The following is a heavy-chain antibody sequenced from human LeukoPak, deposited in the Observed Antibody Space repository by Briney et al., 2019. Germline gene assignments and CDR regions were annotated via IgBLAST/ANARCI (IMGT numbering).Heavy chain of an antibody. CDR2: ISYDGSNK. CDR3: ARGRPDGSGSYYKFDP. D-gene: IGHD3-10*01. Sequence: GGSLRLSCAASGFTFSSYGMHWVRQAPGKGLEWVAVISYDGSNKYYADSVKGRFTISRDNSKNTLYLQMNSLRAEDTAVYYCARGRPDGSGSYYKFDPWGQGTLVTVSS. J-gene: IGHJ5*02. CDR1: GFTFSSYG. V-gene: IGHV3-30*03.